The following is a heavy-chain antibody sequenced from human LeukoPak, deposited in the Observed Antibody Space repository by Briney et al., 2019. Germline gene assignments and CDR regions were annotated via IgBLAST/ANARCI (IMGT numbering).Heavy chain of an antibody. CDR2: IKGDGSEK. Sequence: GGSLRLSCAASGFTFSRYWMSWVRQAPGKGLEWVANIKGDGSEKYYVDSVKGRFTIARDNAKNSLYLQMNSLRAEDTAVYYCARVYCSSASCYMDYYFDYWGQGTLVTVSS. V-gene: IGHV3-7*01. CDR3: ARVYCSSASCYMDYYFDY. CDR1: GFTFSRYW. D-gene: IGHD2-2*02. J-gene: IGHJ4*02.